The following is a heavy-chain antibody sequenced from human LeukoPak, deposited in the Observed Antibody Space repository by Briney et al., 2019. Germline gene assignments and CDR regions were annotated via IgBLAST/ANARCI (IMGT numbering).Heavy chain of an antibody. CDR3: ATETNGPQYDY. Sequence: AGGSLRLSCTASGLTFSTSGFNWVRQAPGKGLEWVASIGPTGSDRYHADSIKGRFTISRDNANNFLYPQMNSMRAEDKAVYYCATETNGPQYDYWGQGTLLTVSS. CDR1: GLTFSTSG. V-gene: IGHV3-21*06. J-gene: IGHJ4*02. CDR2: IGPTGSDR. D-gene: IGHD1-14*01.